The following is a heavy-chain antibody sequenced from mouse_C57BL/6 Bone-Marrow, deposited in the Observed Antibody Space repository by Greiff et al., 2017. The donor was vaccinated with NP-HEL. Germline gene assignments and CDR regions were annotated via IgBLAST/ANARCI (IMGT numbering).Heavy chain of an antibody. CDR3: ASGLYYSNSYFDY. CDR2: IHPSDGDT. CDR1: GYTFTSYW. J-gene: IGHJ2*01. D-gene: IGHD2-5*01. V-gene: IGHV1-74*01. Sequence: QVQLQQPGAELVKPGASVKVSCKASGYTFTSYWRHWGKQRPAQGLGWMGRIHPSDGDTNYNQKFKGKATLTVDKSSSTAYMQLSSLTSEDSAVYYCASGLYYSNSYFDYWGQGTTLTVSS.